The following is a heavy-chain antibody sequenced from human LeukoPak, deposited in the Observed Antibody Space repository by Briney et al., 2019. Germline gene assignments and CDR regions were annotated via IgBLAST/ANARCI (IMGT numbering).Heavy chain of an antibody. V-gene: IGHV3-64D*06. CDR1: GFTFSNYA. J-gene: IGHJ4*02. CDR2: ISSTGGST. CDR3: VKECLVIINYSFDK. D-gene: IGHD3-22*01. Sequence: GGSLRLSCSASGFTFSNYAMHWVRQAPGKGLEYVSVISSTGGSTYYADSVKGRFTVSRDNSKNTLYLQMSSLRAEDTAVYYCVKECLVIINYSFDKWGQGTLVTVSS.